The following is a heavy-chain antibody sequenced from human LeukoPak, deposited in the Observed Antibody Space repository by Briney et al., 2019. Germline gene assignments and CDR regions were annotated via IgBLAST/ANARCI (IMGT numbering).Heavy chain of an antibody. CDR2: INPNSGGT. CDR3: ARDMRPHYYYGSGGYFDY. V-gene: IGHV1-2*04. D-gene: IGHD3-10*01. J-gene: IGHJ4*02. CDR1: GYTFTGYY. Sequence: ASVKVSCKASGYTFTGYYMHWVRQAPGQGLEWMGWINPNSGGTNYAQEFQGWVTMTRDTSISTAYMELSRLRSDDTAVYYCARDMRPHYYYGSGGYFDYWGQGTLVTVSS.